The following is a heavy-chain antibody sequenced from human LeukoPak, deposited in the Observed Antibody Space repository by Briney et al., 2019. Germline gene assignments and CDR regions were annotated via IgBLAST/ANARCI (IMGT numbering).Heavy chain of an antibody. CDR3: ARGGGARPDY. V-gene: IGHV3-48*02. CDR2: ISSSSSGI. CDR1: GFTFSSYG. D-gene: IGHD3-10*01. J-gene: IGHJ4*02. Sequence: PGGSLRLSCTASGFTFSSYGMNWVRQAPGKGLKWVSYISSSSSGINYADSVKGRFTISRDNAKNSLFLQMNNLRDEDTAVYYCARGGGARPDYWGQGTLVTVSS.